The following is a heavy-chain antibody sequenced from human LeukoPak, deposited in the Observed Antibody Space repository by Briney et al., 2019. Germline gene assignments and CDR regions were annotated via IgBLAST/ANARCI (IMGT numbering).Heavy chain of an antibody. J-gene: IGHJ2*01. CDR1: GGSISSTSHY. V-gene: IGHV4-39*07. CDR2: FYYSGST. CDR3: ARRRYQLHRRYFDL. D-gene: IGHD2-2*01. Sequence: SETLSLTCSVSGGSISSTSHYWGWIRQPPGKGLEWIGSFYYSGSTYYNPSLKSRVTISVDTSKNQFSLKLSSVTAADTTIYYCARRRYQLHRRYFDLWGRGTLVTVSS.